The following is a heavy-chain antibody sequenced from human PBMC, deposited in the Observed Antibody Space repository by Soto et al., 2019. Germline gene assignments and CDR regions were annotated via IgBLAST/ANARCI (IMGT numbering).Heavy chain of an antibody. Sequence: GGALRLSCAASGFTFSDYYMSWIRQAPGKGLEWVSYISSSSSYTNYADSVKGRFTISRDNAKNSLYLQMNSLRAEDTAVYYCARVVYPVTTYGFLFDAFDIWGQGTMVTVSS. CDR1: GFTFSDYY. CDR3: ARVVYPVTTYGFLFDAFDI. D-gene: IGHD4-17*01. J-gene: IGHJ3*02. V-gene: IGHV3-11*06. CDR2: ISSSSSYT.